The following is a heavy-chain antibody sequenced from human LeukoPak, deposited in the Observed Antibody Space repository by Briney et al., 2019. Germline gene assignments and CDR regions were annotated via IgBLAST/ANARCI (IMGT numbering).Heavy chain of an antibody. J-gene: IGHJ4*02. V-gene: IGHV3-7*03. Sequence: GGSLRLSCAVSGFTFSNYCMSWIRQAPGKGLEWVGYINEDGSEKYYVDSVKGRFTISRDNAKNSLYLQMNSLRAEDTAVYYCASQFWWAAVAGTALDYWGQGTLVTVSS. CDR2: INEDGSEK. CDR3: ASQFWWAAVAGTALDY. D-gene: IGHD6-19*01. CDR1: GFTFSNYC.